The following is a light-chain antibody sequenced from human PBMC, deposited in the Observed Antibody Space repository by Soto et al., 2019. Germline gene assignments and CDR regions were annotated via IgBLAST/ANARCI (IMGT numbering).Light chain of an antibody. CDR3: AACDDSMHGVYV. Sequence: QSVLTQQPSSSGTPGQKVAISCSGSSSNIGSNTVNWYQQFPQTATKLLIYSNNQRPSGVPDRFSGYKSGTSAYLAISGLQSEDEADYYCAACDDSMHGVYVFGTCTKVTVL. V-gene: IGLV1-44*01. CDR1: SSNIGSNT. CDR2: SNN. J-gene: IGLJ1*01.